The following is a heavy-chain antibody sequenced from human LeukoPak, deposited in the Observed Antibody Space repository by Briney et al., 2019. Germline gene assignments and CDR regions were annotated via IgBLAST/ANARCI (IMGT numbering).Heavy chain of an antibody. J-gene: IGHJ5*02. D-gene: IGHD6-19*01. Sequence: SVKVSCKASGGTFSSYAISWVRQAPGQGLEWMGGIIPIFGTANYAQKFQGRVTITADESTSTAYMELSGLRSEDTAVYYCARAQWLVFDWFDPWGQGTLVTVSS. CDR3: ARAQWLVFDWFDP. CDR1: GGTFSSYA. V-gene: IGHV1-69*13. CDR2: IIPIFGTA.